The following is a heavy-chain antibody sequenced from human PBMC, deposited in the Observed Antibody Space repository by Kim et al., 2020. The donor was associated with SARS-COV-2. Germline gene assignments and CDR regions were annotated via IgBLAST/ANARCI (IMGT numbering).Heavy chain of an antibody. CDR3: ARVRHYSDSYFFDY. D-gene: IGHD5-18*01. J-gene: IGHJ4*02. Sequence: GDSVKGRFSISRDNSKNMVYLQMGSLRAEDMAMYYCARVRHYSDSYFFDYWGQGTLVTVSS. V-gene: IGHV3-64*02.